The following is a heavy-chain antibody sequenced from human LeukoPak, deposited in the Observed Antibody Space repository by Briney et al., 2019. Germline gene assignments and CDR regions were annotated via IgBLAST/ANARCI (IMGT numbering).Heavy chain of an antibody. CDR2: IYTSGTT. CDR3: ARGAPSDS. Sequence: SKPLSLTCTGSGGTSGTCSISCYYRSEVPQPARKGLEWIGRIYTSGTTNYNPSLKSRVTMSADTSKNQFSLKLNSETAADTAVYYCARGAPSDSWGQGTLVTVSS. V-gene: IGHV4-4*07. J-gene: IGHJ4*02. CDR1: GGTSGTCSISCYY.